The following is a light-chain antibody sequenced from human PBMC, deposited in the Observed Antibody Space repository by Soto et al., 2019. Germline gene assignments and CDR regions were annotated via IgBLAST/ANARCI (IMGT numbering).Light chain of an antibody. CDR3: QQSYTTLFT. CDR1: QSISNY. Sequence: DIQMTQSPSSLSASVGDRVTITCRASQSISNYLNCYQQKPGKAPKLLIYAASSLQSGVPSRFSGSGSGTDFTLTISSLQPEDFATSSCQQSYTTLFTFGPGTNVDI. V-gene: IGKV1-39*01. CDR2: AAS. J-gene: IGKJ3*01.